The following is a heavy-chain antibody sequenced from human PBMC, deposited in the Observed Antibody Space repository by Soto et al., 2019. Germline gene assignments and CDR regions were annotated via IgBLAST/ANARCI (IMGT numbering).Heavy chain of an antibody. D-gene: IGHD2-8*01. CDR2: AYYSGST. J-gene: IGHJ5*02. Sequence: LSLTCTVSGGSISHYYWSWIRQSPGKGLEWIGYAYYSGSTDYNPSLKSRVTMSVDTSKNQVSLKLNSVTTADTAVYYCARDRSTYGGGGTGEVKENWFDPWGPGTLVTVSS. V-gene: IGHV4-59*01. CDR1: GGSISHYY. CDR3: ARDRSTYGGGGTGEVKENWFDP.